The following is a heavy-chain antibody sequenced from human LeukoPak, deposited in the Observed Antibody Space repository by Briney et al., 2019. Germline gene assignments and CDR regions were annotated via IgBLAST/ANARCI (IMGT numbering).Heavy chain of an antibody. Sequence: SETLSLTCTVSGGSLDNYYWGWIRQPPGKGLEYIGYIYYTGSTNYNPSLKSRVTISVDTSKNQFSLKVSSVTAADTAVYYCARLLWNGRGAFDILGRGTLVTVSS. CDR3: ARLLWNGRGAFDI. V-gene: IGHV4-59*08. CDR1: GGSLDNYY. CDR2: IYYTGST. D-gene: IGHD1-1*01. J-gene: IGHJ3*02.